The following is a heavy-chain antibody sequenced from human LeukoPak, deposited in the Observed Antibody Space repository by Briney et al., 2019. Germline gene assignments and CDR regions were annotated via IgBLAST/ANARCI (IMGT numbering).Heavy chain of an antibody. J-gene: IGHJ3*01. D-gene: IGHD1-26*01. CDR2: IIGSGSER. Sequence: GGSLRLSCGGSGFTFNSYSMNWVRQAPGKGLEWVASIIGSGSERFYAASLKGRFTISRDNSQNSLYLQMNSLRVEDTAVYYCAKVQSDIVGAMFFSFDVWGQGTMVSVSS. V-gene: IGHV3-21*06. CDR3: AKVQSDIVGAMFFSFDV. CDR1: GFTFNSYS.